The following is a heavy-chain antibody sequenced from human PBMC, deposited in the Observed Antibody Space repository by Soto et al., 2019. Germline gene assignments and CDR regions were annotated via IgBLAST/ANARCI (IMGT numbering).Heavy chain of an antibody. J-gene: IGHJ4*02. CDR1: GFTLSGSA. Sequence: EVQLVESGGGLVQPGGSLKLFCAASGFTLSGSAMHWVRQASGKGLEWVGRIRSKAYSYATAYAASVKGRFTISRXXSKNTAYLQMTSLKTEDTAVYYCTRLDISGNYYDYWGQGTLVTVSS. CDR3: TRLDISGNYYDY. D-gene: IGHD3-22*01. CDR2: IRSKAYSYAT. V-gene: IGHV3-73*01.